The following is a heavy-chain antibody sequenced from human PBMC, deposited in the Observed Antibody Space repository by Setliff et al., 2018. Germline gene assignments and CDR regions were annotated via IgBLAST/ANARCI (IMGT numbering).Heavy chain of an antibody. V-gene: IGHV4-61*01. D-gene: IGHD2-15*01. CDR1: GGSISSSSHY. CDR3: ARENGYCSGGACYFMFDY. Sequence: KPSETLSLTCTVSGGSISSSSHYWSWIRQPPGKGLEWIGYIHFSGTTNYNPSLKSRVTLSLDTSKNQFSLELSSVTAADTAMYYCARENGYCSGGACYFMFDYWGQGTLVTVSS. CDR2: IHFSGTT. J-gene: IGHJ4*02.